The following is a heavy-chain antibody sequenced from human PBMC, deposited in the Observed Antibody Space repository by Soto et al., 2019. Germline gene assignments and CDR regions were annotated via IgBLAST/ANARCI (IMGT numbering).Heavy chain of an antibody. Sequence: LVNVARKTAGYSNSSDVGSWLIHETRKGLEWMGCIRAYNGTTNYAQKLQGRVTMTTDTSTSTAYMELRSLRSDDTAVYYCARGPNAIAAAGLGWFDPWGQGTLVTVSS. CDR1: GYSNSSDV. D-gene: IGHD6-13*01. J-gene: IGHJ5*02. CDR2: IRAYNGTT. V-gene: IGHV1-18*01. CDR3: ARGPNAIAAAGLGWFDP.